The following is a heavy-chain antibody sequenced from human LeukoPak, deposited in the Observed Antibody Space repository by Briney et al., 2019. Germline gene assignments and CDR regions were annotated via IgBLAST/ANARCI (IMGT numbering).Heavy chain of an antibody. D-gene: IGHD3-10*01. Sequence: PGGSLRLSCAASGFTFDSYWMSWVRQAPGKGLEWVANIKPDGREKYYVDSLKGRFTISRDNAKNSLYLQLNSLRAEDTGVYYCGSDRRGGLDDYWGQGTLVTVSS. CDR1: GFTFDSYW. CDR3: GSDRRGGLDDY. V-gene: IGHV3-7*01. J-gene: IGHJ4*02. CDR2: IKPDGREK.